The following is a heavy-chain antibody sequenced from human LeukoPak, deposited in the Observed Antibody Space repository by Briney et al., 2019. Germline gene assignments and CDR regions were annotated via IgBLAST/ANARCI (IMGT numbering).Heavy chain of an antibody. CDR2: IYTSGST. J-gene: IGHJ5*02. V-gene: IGHV4-4*07. D-gene: IGHD4-17*01. CDR3: ARDRDYGDYNWFDP. CDR1: GGSISSYY. Sequence: SEALSLTCTVSGGSISSYYWSWIRQPAGKGLEWIGRIYTSGSTNYNPSLKSRVTMSVATSKNQFSLKLSSVTAADTAVYYCARDRDYGDYNWFDPWGQGTLVTVSS.